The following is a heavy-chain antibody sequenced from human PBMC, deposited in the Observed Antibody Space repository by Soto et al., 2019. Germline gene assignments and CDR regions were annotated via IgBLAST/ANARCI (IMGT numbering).Heavy chain of an antibody. CDR3: ARSITYYYDSSAYLKY. J-gene: IGHJ4*02. Sequence: PGGSLRLSCAASGFTFSDYYMSWIRQAPGKGLEWVSYISSSGSTIYYADSVKGRFTISRDNAKNSLYLQMNSLRAEDTAVYYCARSITYYYDSSAYLKYWGQGTLVTVYS. D-gene: IGHD3-22*01. CDR2: ISSSGSTI. V-gene: IGHV3-11*01. CDR1: GFTFSDYY.